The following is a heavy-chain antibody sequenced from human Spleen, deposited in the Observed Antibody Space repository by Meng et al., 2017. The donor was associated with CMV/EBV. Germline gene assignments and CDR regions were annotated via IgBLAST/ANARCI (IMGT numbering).Heavy chain of an antibody. V-gene: IGHV3-33*01. J-gene: IGHJ4*02. CDR1: GFTFSTYG. Sequence: GESLKISCAASGFTFSTYGMHWVRQAPGKGLEWVAFIWSDGSNKYNADSVKGRLTVSRDNSKNTLYLQMNSLRAEDTAVYYCARAIHDYGDEYGYWGQGTLVTVSS. CDR3: ARAIHDYGDEYGY. CDR2: IWSDGSNK. D-gene: IGHD4-17*01.